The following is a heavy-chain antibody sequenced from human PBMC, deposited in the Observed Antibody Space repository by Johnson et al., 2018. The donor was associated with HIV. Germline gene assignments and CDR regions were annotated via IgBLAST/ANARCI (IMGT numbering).Heavy chain of an antibody. V-gene: IGHV3-30*02. CDR2: IRYDGSNK. D-gene: IGHD3-9*01. CDR1: GFTFSRYG. CDR3: AKDLRVFDWFNAYDAFDI. J-gene: IGHJ3*02. Sequence: QVQLVESGGGLVQTGGSLRLSCAASGFTFSRYGMHWVRQAPGKGLEWVAFIRYDGSNKYYADSVKGRFTISRDNSKNTLYLQMNSLRADDTAVYYCAKDLRVFDWFNAYDAFDIWGQGTMVTVSS.